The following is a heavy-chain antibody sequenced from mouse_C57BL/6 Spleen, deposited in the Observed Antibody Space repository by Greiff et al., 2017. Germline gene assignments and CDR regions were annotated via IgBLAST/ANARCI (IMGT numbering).Heavy chain of an antibody. Sequence: EVQLQESGPELVKPGASVKIPCKASGYTFTDYNMDWVKQSHGKSLEWIGDINPNNGGTIYNQKFKGKATLTVDKSSSTAYMELRSLTSEDTAVYYCAIWLRRAWYFDVWGTGTTVTVSS. CDR2: INPNNGGT. J-gene: IGHJ1*03. D-gene: IGHD2-2*01. CDR3: AIWLRRAWYFDV. CDR1: GYTFTDYN. V-gene: IGHV1-18*01.